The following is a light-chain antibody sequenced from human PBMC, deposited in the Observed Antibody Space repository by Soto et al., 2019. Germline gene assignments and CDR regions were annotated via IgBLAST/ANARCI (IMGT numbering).Light chain of an antibody. V-gene: IGKV1-5*01. CDR2: GAS. CDR3: QQYKSLGT. Sequence: DIQMTQSPPSLSASVGDRVTITCRASQSVSNWLAWYQQIPGKAPKLLIYGASSLESEVPSRFSGSGSGTEFTLTISSLQPGDFATYYCQQYKSLGTFGQGTKVDIK. CDR1: QSVSNW. J-gene: IGKJ1*01.